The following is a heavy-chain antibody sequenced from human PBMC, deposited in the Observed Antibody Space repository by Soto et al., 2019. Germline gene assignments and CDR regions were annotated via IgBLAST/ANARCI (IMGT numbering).Heavy chain of an antibody. CDR2: INSDGRST. J-gene: IGHJ4*02. Sequence: RYQGLRSAVSRSTCNKDLMHWVRQVPGKGLVWVSQINSDGRSTSYAGSVKGRFTISRDNAKNTLYLQMDSLTVEDTGVFYYVASFXYGHAFNYGGQGT. D-gene: IGHD3-10*01. CDR3: VASFXYGHAFNY. CDR1: RSTCNKDL. V-gene: IGHV3-74*01.